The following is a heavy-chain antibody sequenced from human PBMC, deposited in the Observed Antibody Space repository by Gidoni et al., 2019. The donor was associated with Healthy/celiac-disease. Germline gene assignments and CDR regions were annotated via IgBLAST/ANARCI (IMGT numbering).Heavy chain of an antibody. CDR2: IYYSGST. CDR3: ARHDAYSWAFDY. Sequence: QLQLQESGPGLVKPSETLSLTCTVSGGSISSSSYYWGWIRQPPGKGLEWIGSIYYSGSTYYNPSLKSRVTISVDTSKNQFSLKLSSVTAADTAVYYCARHDAYSWAFDYWGQGTLVTVSS. CDR1: GGSISSSSYY. J-gene: IGHJ4*02. V-gene: IGHV4-39*01. D-gene: IGHD2-15*01.